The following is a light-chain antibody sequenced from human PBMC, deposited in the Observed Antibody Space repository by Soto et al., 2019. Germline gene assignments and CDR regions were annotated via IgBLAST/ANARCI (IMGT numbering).Light chain of an antibody. CDR2: KAS. CDR1: QTISSW. Sequence: DIQMTQSPSTLSGSVGDRVTITFRASQTISSWLDWYQQKPGKAPKLLIYKASTLKSGVPSSFRGSGSGTEFTLPIRSLQPDDFAAYYCQHYNSYSEAFGQGTKVEL. CDR3: QHYNSYSEA. V-gene: IGKV1-5*03. J-gene: IGKJ1*01.